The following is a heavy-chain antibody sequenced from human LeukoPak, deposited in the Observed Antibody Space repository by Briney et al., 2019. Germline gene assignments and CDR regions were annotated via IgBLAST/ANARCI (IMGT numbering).Heavy chain of an antibody. J-gene: IGHJ4*02. Sequence: GGSLRLSCAASVFTFNSYEMNWVRQAPGKGLEWVSYISSSGYTIHYADSVKGRFTISRDNAKNSLYLQMNSLRAEDTAVYYCARGRDGYNMYHFDYWGQGTLVTVSS. CDR1: VFTFNSYE. CDR3: ARGRDGYNMYHFDY. CDR2: ISSSGYTI. D-gene: IGHD5-24*01. V-gene: IGHV3-48*03.